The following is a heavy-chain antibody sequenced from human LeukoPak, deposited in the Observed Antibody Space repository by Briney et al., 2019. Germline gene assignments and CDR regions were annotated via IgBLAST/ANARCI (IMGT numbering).Heavy chain of an antibody. CDR3: ARDLLSRMATGVGFDY. V-gene: IGHV3-7*01. Sequence: GGSLRLSCAASGFTFSSYWMSWVRQAPGKGLEWVANIKQDGSEKYYVDSVKGRFTISKDNAKNSLYLQMNSLRAEDTAVYYCARDLLSRMATGVGFDYWGQGTLVTVSS. CDR2: IKQDGSEK. J-gene: IGHJ4*02. D-gene: IGHD5-24*01. CDR1: GFTFSSYW.